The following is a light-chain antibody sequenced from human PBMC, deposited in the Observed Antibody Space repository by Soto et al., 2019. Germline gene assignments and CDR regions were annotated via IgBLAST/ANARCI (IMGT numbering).Light chain of an antibody. Sequence: QSALTQPASVSGSPGQSITISCTGTSSDVGGYNYVSWYQQHPGSAPKLMVYDVSNRPSGVSNRFSGSKSGNTSSLTSSGPQAEDEADYYCSSYTISSTVVLGGGTKVTVL. CDR1: SSDVGGYNY. CDR3: SSYTISSTVV. V-gene: IGLV2-14*01. J-gene: IGLJ2*01. CDR2: DVS.